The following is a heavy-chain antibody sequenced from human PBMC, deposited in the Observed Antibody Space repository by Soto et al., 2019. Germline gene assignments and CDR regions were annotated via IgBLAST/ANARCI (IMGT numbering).Heavy chain of an antibody. CDR1: GFTFSSYA. J-gene: IGHJ3*02. CDR3: ARGWVYLEWTHAFDI. Sequence: GGSLRLSCAASGFTFSSYAMHWVRQAPGKGLEWVAVISYDGSNKYYADSVKGRFTISRDNSKNTLYLQMNSLRAEDTAVYYCARGWVYLEWTHAFDIWGQGTMVTVSS. D-gene: IGHD3-3*01. CDR2: ISYDGSNK. V-gene: IGHV3-30-3*01.